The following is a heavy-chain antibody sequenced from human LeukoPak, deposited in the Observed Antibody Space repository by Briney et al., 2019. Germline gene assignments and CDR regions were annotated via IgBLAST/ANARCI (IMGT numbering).Heavy chain of an antibody. V-gene: IGHV4-39*01. CDR2: IYYSGST. CDR3: ARQTNLSSSSGPDWFDP. Sequence: PSETLSLTCTVAGGSISSSSYYWGWIRQPPGKGLEWIGSIYYSGSTYYNPSLKSRVTISVDTSKNQFSLKLSSVTAADTAVYYCARQTNLSSSSGPDWFDPWGQGTLVTVSS. J-gene: IGHJ5*02. D-gene: IGHD6-6*01. CDR1: GGSISSSSYY.